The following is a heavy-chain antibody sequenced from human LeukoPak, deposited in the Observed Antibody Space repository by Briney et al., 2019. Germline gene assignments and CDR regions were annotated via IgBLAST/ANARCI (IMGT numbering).Heavy chain of an antibody. CDR1: GFTFNTYG. CDR3: AKEVEGYQLLSRKYYYYYMDV. V-gene: IGHV3-23*01. J-gene: IGHJ6*03. CDR2: VSGIGDST. D-gene: IGHD2-2*01. Sequence: GGALRLSCAASGFTFNTYGMSWVRQAPGKGLEWVSTVSGIGDSTYYADSVKGRFTISRDNSKNTLYLQMNSLRADDTAVYYCAKEVEGYQLLSRKYYYYYMDVWGKGTTVTISS.